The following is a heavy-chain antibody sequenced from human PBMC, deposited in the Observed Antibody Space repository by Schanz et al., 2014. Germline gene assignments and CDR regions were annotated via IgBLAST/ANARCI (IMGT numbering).Heavy chain of an antibody. J-gene: IGHJ4*02. CDR3: AKVQTHTLYGGNSCFDY. D-gene: IGHD2-21*02. CDR2: ISWNSGNI. V-gene: IGHV3-9*01. CDR1: GFRFDDYA. Sequence: EVQLVESGGGLVQPGRSLRLSCAASGFRFDDYAMHWVRQAPEKGLEWVSGISWNSGNIAYEDSVKGRFTISRDNAKNSLYLQMNSLRPEDTALYYCAKVQTHTLYGGNSCFDYGGKGT.